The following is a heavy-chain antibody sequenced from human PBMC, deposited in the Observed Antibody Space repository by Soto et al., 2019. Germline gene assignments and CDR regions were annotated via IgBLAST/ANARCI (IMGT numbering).Heavy chain of an antibody. J-gene: IGHJ4*02. CDR3: AYSSSSAIDY. Sequence: PSETLSLTCTVSGGSISSGGYYWSWIRQHPGKGLEWIGYIYYSGSTYYNPSLKSRVTISVDTSKNQFSLKLSSVTAADTAVYYCAYSSSSAIDYWGQGTLVTVSS. CDR1: GGSISSGGYY. CDR2: IYYSGST. V-gene: IGHV4-31*03. D-gene: IGHD6-6*01.